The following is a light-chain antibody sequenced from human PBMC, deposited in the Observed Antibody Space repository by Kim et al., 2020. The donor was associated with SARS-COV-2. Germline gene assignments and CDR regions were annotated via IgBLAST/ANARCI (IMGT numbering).Light chain of an antibody. CDR1: QSVLYTSNNKNY. J-gene: IGKJ2*01. V-gene: IGKV4-1*01. CDR2: WAS. Sequence: RATINCKSSQSVLYTSNNKNYLSWYQQKPGQPPQLLIYWASTRESGVPDRFSGSGSGTDFTLTITSLQAEDVAVYYCQQHYSTPYTFGQGTKLEIK. CDR3: QQHYSTPYT.